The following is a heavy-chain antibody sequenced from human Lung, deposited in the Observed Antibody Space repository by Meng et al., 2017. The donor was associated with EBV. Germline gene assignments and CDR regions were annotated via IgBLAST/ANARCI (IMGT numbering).Heavy chain of an antibody. CDR2: IYYSGST. V-gene: IGHV4-30-4*01. J-gene: IGHJ4*02. D-gene: IGHD2-15*01. Sequence: QAEPTESGPGLWKPSQTLPLTGTVSGGSISSGDYYWSWIRQPPGKGLEWIGYIYYSGSTYYNPSLKSRVTISVDTSKNQFSLKLSSVTAADTAVYYCAREWCSGGSCYPDYWGQGTLVTVSS. CDR3: AREWCSGGSCYPDY. CDR1: GGSISSGDYY.